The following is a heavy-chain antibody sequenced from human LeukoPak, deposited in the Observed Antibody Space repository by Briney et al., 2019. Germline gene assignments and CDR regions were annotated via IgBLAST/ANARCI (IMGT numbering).Heavy chain of an antibody. CDR1: GFTFSSYW. D-gene: IGHD3-10*01. V-gene: IGHV3-7*01. Sequence: PGGPLRLSCAASGFTFSSYWMSWVRQAPGKGLEWVANIKQDGSEKYYVDSVKGRFTISRDNAKNSLYLQMNSLRAEDTAVYYCASSDYYGSGIYDYWGQGTLVTVSS. J-gene: IGHJ4*02. CDR2: IKQDGSEK. CDR3: ASSDYYGSGIYDY.